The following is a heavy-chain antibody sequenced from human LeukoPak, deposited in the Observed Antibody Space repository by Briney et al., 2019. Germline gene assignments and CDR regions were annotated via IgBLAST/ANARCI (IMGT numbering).Heavy chain of an antibody. CDR1: GFTFSSHG. V-gene: IGHV3-23*01. Sequence: PGGSLRLSCAASGFTFSSHGMNWVRQAPGKGLEWVSGISGSGGNTYYADSVKGRFTISRDNSKNTLYLQMNSLRAEDTAVYYCARRSGIAVAGAFDYWGQGTLVTVSP. D-gene: IGHD6-19*01. CDR3: ARRSGIAVAGAFDY. J-gene: IGHJ4*02. CDR2: ISGSGGNT.